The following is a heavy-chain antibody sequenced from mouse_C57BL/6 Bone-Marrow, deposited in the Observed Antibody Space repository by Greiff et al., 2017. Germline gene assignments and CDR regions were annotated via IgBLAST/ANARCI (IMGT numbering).Heavy chain of an antibody. CDR1: GYTFTSYW. D-gene: IGHD2-2*01. CDR3: ARPSLLWLRRACAY. CDR2: IYPGGGST. V-gene: IGHV1-55*01. Sequence: VQLQQPGAELVKPGASVKMSCKASGYTFTSYWITWVKQRPGQGLEWIGDIYPGGGSTNYHEKFKSRATLTVDNSYNTVYMQLSSLTAEGSAVYYWARPSLLWLRRACAYWGQGTMGTGSA. J-gene: IGHJ3*01.